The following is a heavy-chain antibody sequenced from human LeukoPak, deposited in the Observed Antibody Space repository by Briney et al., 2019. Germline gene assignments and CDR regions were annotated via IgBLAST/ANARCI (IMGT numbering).Heavy chain of an antibody. CDR2: IVPIFGSA. D-gene: IGHD5-12*01. J-gene: IGHJ5*02. Sequence: GASVKVSCKASGGTFSSYAISWVRRAPGQGLEWKGGIVPIFGSANYAQKFQGRVTITADESTTTAYMELTGLRSEDTAVYYCAKDEGVANRWFDPWGQGTLVTVSS. V-gene: IGHV1-69*13. CDR3: AKDEGVANRWFDP. CDR1: GGTFSSYA.